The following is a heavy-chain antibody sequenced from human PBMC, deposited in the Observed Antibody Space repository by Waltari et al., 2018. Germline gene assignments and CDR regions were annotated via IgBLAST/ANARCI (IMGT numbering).Heavy chain of an antibody. V-gene: IGHV1-69*10. CDR3: ARGVPGTTVNPGAFDI. CDR2: IIPILGIA. Sequence: QVQLVQSGAEVKKPGSSVKVSCKASGGTFSSYAISWVRQAPGQGLEWMGGIIPILGIANYAQKFQGRVTITADKSTSTAYMELSSLRSEDTVVYYCARGVPGTTVNPGAFDIWGQGTMVTVSS. D-gene: IGHD4-17*01. CDR1: GGTFSSYA. J-gene: IGHJ3*02.